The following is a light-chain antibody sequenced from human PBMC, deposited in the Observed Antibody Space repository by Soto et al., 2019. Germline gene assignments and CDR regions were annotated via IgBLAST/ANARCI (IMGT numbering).Light chain of an antibody. CDR1: QSISSW. J-gene: IGKJ1*01. CDR3: QQCNSYPPT. V-gene: IGKV1-5*03. CDR2: KAS. Sequence: DIQMTQSPSTLSASVGDRVTITCRASQSISSWLAWYQQKPGKAPKVLIYKASSLQSGVPSRFSGSGSGTDFTLTIRSLQPDDFATYYCQQCNSYPPTFGQGNTVDIK.